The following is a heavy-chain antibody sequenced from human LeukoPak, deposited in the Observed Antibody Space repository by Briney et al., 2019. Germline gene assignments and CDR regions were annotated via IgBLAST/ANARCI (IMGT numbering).Heavy chain of an antibody. D-gene: IGHD1-26*01. CDR3: ATTGSGSYYDY. CDR2: INDDETST. Sequence: GGSLRLSCAASGFSFISSLMRCVRQVPGKGLEWVSRINDDETSTTYEESVKGRFTISRDNAKNTLFLQMNSLRAEDTAVYYCATTGSGSYYDYWGQGTLVTVSS. J-gene: IGHJ4*02. V-gene: IGHV3-74*01. CDR1: GFSFISSL.